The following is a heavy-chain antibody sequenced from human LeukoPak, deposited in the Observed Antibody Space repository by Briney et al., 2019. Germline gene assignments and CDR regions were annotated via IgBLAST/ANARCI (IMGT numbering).Heavy chain of an antibody. J-gene: IGHJ4*02. D-gene: IGHD3-10*01. CDR3: ASPGTITIAVDY. V-gene: IGHV4-39*07. CDR1: GGSISSSSYY. Sequence: SETLSLTCTVSGGSISSSSYYWGWIRQPPGKGLEWIGSIYYSGSTYYNPSLKSRVTISVDTSKNQFSLKLSSVTAADTAVYYCASPGTITIAVDYWGQGTLVTVSS. CDR2: IYYSGST.